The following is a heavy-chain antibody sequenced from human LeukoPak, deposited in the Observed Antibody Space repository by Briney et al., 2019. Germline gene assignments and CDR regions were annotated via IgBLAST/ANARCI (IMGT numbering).Heavy chain of an antibody. CDR3: ARDPLGYCSSTSCSFDY. CDR2: ISSSSTYI. D-gene: IGHD2-2*01. J-gene: IGHJ4*02. V-gene: IGHV3-21*01. CDR1: GLTFSSYS. Sequence: GGSLRLSCAASGLTFSSYSMNWVRQAPGKGLEWVSSISSSSTYIYYADSVKGRFTISRDNAKNSLYLQMNSLRAEDTAVYYCARDPLGYCSSTSCSFDYWGQGTLVTVSS.